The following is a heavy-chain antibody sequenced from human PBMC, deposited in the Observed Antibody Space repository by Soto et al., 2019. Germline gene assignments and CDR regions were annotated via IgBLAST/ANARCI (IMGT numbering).Heavy chain of an antibody. CDR1: GFTFSSYA. CDR3: AKDSHPTSGAMVC. D-gene: IGHD5-18*01. CDR2: ISGSGGST. V-gene: IGHV3-23*01. J-gene: IGHJ4*02. Sequence: EVQLLESGGGLVQPGGSLRLSCAASGFTFSSYAMSWVRKAPGKGLEWVSAISGSGGSTYYADSVKGRFTISRDNSKNTLYLQMNSLRAEDTAVYYCAKDSHPTSGAMVCWGQGTLVTVSS.